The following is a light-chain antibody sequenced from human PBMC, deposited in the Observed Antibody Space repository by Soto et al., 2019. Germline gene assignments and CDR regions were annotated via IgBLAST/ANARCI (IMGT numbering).Light chain of an antibody. Sequence: QSALTQPASVSGSPGQSITISCTGTSSDVGGYNYVSWYQHHPGKAPKLMIYDVSNRPSGVSDRFSGSKSGNTASLTISGLQTADEADYYCSSYTGSSTLVFGGGTKLTVL. CDR2: DVS. V-gene: IGLV2-14*03. CDR1: SSDVGGYNY. J-gene: IGLJ3*02. CDR3: SSYTGSSTLV.